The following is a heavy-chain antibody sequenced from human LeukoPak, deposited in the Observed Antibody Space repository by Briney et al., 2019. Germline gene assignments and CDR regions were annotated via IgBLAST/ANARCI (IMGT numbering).Heavy chain of an antibody. CDR1: GFTFSSFW. D-gene: IGHD3-3*01. Sequence: RGSLRLSCAVSGFTFSSFWMHWVRQAPGKGLEWVANIKQDGSEKNYVDSVKGRFTISRDNTKNSLYLQMNSLRAEDTAVFYCARDQYDSWSRRGNFDSWGQGTLVIVSS. J-gene: IGHJ4*02. V-gene: IGHV3-7*03. CDR2: IKQDGSEK. CDR3: ARDQYDSWSRRGNFDS.